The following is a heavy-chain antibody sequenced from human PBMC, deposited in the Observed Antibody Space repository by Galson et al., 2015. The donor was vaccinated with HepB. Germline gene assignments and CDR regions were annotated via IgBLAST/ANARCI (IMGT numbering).Heavy chain of an antibody. CDR2: INWSGDDT. D-gene: IGHD3-10*01. CDR1: GFSFNEHD. V-gene: IGHV3-20*04. J-gene: IGHJ4*02. Sequence: LRLSCAASGFSFNEHDMTWVRQVPGKGLEWVSAINWSGDDTAYADSVKGRFTVSRDNAKNSLYLQMNSLRADDTAFYYCVRDPFGSVSYAVWGQGTLVIVSS. CDR3: VRDPFGSVSYAV.